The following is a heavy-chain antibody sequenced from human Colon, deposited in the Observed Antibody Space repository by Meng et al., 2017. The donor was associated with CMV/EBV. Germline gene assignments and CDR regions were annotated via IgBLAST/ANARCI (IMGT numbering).Heavy chain of an antibody. CDR1: GYPFTSYS. D-gene: IGHD5-18*01. J-gene: IGHJ4*02. V-gene: IGHV1-2*02. CDR3: ARVGRGYSYGDFDY. Sequence: ASGYPFTSYSMHWVRQAPGQGLEWMGWINTHTGGTNYAQKFQGRVTMTRDTSISTAYMELSRLRSDDTAVYYCARVGRGYSYGDFDYWGQGTLVTVSS. CDR2: INTHTGGT.